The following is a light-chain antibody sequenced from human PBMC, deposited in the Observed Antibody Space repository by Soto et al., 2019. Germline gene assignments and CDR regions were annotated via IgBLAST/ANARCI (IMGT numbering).Light chain of an antibody. CDR2: GSR. CDR3: QSYDINLGGYV. Sequence: QSVLTQPPSVPGAPGQGVTISCTGSTSNVGAGYDVHWYQQLPGTAPKLLIFGSRNRPSGVPDRISASKSGTSASLAISGLQAEDEAEYYCQSYDINLGGYVFGTGTKVTVL. CDR1: TSNVGAGYD. V-gene: IGLV1-40*01. J-gene: IGLJ1*01.